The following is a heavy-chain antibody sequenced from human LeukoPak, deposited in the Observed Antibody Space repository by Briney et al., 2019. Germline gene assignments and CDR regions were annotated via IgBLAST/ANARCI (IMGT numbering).Heavy chain of an antibody. Sequence: GESLKISCKVSGYRFTNYWIGWVRQMPGKGLEWMGIIYPGDSETRYSPSFQGQVTISADKSISTAYLRWSSLKASDTAMYYCARRRDLYSGSYYPFDYWGQGTLVTVSS. CDR3: ARRRDLYSGSYYPFDY. CDR2: IYPGDSET. D-gene: IGHD1-26*01. J-gene: IGHJ4*02. V-gene: IGHV5-51*01. CDR1: GYRFTNYW.